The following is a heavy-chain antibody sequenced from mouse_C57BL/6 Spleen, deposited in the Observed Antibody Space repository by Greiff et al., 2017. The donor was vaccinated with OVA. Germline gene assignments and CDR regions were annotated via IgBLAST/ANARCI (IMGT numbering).Heavy chain of an antibody. Sequence: EVQLQQSGPELVKPGASVKISCKASGYSFTDYNMNWVKQSHGKSLEWIGVISPNYGTTSYNQKFKGKATLTVDQSSSTAYMQLNRLTSEDSAVYYCTGCGVSDYFDYWGQGTTLTVSS. CDR1: GYSFTDYN. V-gene: IGHV1-39*01. CDR2: ISPNYGTT. J-gene: IGHJ2*01. CDR3: TGCGVSDYFDY.